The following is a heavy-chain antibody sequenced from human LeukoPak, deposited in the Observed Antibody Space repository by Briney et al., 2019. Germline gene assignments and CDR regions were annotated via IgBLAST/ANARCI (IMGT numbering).Heavy chain of an antibody. Sequence: SETLSLTCTVSGGSISSYYWSWIRQPPGKGLEWIGYTYYSGSTNYNPSLKSRVTISVDTSKNQFSLKLSSVTAADTAVYYCARFREWFDPWGQGTLVTVSS. CDR2: TYYSGST. CDR3: ARFREWFDP. V-gene: IGHV4-59*12. CDR1: GGSISSYY. J-gene: IGHJ5*02.